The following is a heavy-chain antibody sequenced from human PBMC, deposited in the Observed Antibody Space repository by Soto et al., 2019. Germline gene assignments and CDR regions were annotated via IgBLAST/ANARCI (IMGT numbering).Heavy chain of an antibody. CDR2: ITSSGSYV. Sequence: LRLSCVTSGFTFSRNTMNWVRQAPGKGLEWVASITSSGSYVYYADSVKGRFSASRDNAKNSLSLQMDSLRPDDTAIYFCVKDEGIEAMDVWGQGTTVTVSS. CDR1: GFTFSRNT. CDR3: VKDEGIEAMDV. J-gene: IGHJ6*02. V-gene: IGHV3-21*01. D-gene: IGHD3-3*02.